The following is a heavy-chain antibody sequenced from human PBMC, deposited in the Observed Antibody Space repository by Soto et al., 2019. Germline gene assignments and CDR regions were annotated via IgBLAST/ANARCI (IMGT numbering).Heavy chain of an antibody. CDR1: GYTFTSYG. V-gene: IGHV1-18*04. J-gene: IGHJ5*02. CDR2: ISAYNGNT. D-gene: IGHD6-19*01. CDR3: ARAVGSGWDNWFDP. Sequence: QVQLVQSGAEVKKPGASVKVSCKASGYTFTSYGISWVRQAPGQGLEWMGWISAYNGNTYYAQKLQGRVTMTTETPKSTAYMELRSLRSDDAAVYCCARAVGSGWDNWFDPWGQGTLVTVSS.